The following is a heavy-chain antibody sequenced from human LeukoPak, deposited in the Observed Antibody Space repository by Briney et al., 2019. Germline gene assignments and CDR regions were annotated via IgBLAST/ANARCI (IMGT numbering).Heavy chain of an antibody. CDR3: ARDAGGIDAFDI. CDR2: IYYSGST. Sequence: SETLSLTCTVSGGSISSGGYYWSWISQHPGKGLEWIGYIYYSGSTYYNPSLKSRVTISVDTSKNQFSLKLSSVTAADTAVYYCARDAGGIDAFDIWGQGTMVTVSS. V-gene: IGHV4-31*03. J-gene: IGHJ3*02. D-gene: IGHD3-16*01. CDR1: GGSISSGGYY.